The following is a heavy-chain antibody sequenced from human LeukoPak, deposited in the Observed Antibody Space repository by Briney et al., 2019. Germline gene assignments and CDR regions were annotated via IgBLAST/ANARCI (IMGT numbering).Heavy chain of an antibody. Sequence: PGGSLRLSCAASGFTFSSYAMHWVRQAPGKGLEWVAVISYDGSNKYYADSVKGRFTISRDNSKNTLYLQMNSLRAEDTAVYYCARDGGGIAARREDGYFDYWGQGTLVTVSS. D-gene: IGHD6-6*01. J-gene: IGHJ4*02. CDR2: ISYDGSNK. V-gene: IGHV3-30-3*01. CDR1: GFTFSSYA. CDR3: ARDGGGIAARREDGYFDY.